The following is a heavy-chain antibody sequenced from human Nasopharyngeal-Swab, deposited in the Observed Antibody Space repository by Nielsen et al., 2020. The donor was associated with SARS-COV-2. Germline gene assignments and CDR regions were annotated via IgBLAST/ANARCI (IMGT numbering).Heavy chain of an antibody. CDR2: ISELGSGI. CDR3: ARGLTGHIVQWIPSPY. Sequence: GESLKISCAASGFSITTYGMTWVRQAPGKGLEWVSGISELGSGIYPADSVRGRFSISRDTSKNTVYLQMNTVRAEDTGLYYCARGLTGHIVQWIPSPYWGQGTLVTVSS. V-gene: IGHV3-23*01. J-gene: IGHJ4*02. CDR1: GFSITTYG. D-gene: IGHD1-14*01.